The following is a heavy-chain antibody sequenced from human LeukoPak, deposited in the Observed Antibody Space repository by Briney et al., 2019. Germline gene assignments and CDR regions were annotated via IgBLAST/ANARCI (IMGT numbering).Heavy chain of an antibody. J-gene: IGHJ6*03. CDR1: GGSISSYY. CDR2: IYTSGST. V-gene: IGHV4-4*09. CDR3: ARFGSSSWDYYYMDV. Sequence: SETLSLSCTVSGGSISSYYWSWIRQPPGKGLEWIGYIYTSGSTNYNPSLKSRVTISVDTSKNQFSLKLSSVTAADTAVYYCARFGSSSWDYYYMDVWGKGTTVTVSS. D-gene: IGHD2-2*01.